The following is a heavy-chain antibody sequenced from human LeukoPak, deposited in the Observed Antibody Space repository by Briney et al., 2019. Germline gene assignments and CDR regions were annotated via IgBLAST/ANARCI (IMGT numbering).Heavy chain of an antibody. CDR3: ARDQGGSGIYRFDF. J-gene: IGHJ4*02. CDR1: GFTFSSCD. Sequence: PGGSLRLSCATSGFTFSSCDMNWVRQAPGKGLEWISFISSSGSTIYYADSVKGRFTISRDTAKNSLYLQMTSLRAEDTAVYYCARDQGGSGIYRFDFWGQGTPVMVSS. V-gene: IGHV3-48*03. CDR2: ISSSGSTI. D-gene: IGHD3-10*01.